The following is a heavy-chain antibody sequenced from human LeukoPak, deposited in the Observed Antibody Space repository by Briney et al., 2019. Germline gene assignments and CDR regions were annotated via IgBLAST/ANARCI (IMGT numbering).Heavy chain of an antibody. J-gene: IGHJ4*02. Sequence: SENLSLTCAVYGGSFSGYYLSWIRQPPGKGLEWIGEINHSGSTNYNPSLKSRVTISVDTSKNQFSLKLSSVTAADTAVYYCARDGRGGYNPFDYWGQGTLVTVSS. CDR1: GGSFSGYY. CDR2: INHSGST. CDR3: ARDGRGGYNPFDY. D-gene: IGHD1-1*01. V-gene: IGHV4-34*01.